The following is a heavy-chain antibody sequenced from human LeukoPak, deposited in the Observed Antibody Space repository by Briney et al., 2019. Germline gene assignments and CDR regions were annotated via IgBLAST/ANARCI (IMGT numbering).Heavy chain of an antibody. Sequence: GGSLRLSXAASGFTFSNAWMSWVRQAPGKGLEWVGRIKSKTDGGTTDYAAPVKGRFTISRDDSKNTLYLQMNSLKTEDTAVYYCTTTYYYGSGSYGTDFDYWGQGTLVTVSS. J-gene: IGHJ4*02. CDR1: GFTFSNAW. CDR2: IKSKTDGGTT. V-gene: IGHV3-15*01. D-gene: IGHD3-10*01. CDR3: TTTYYYGSGSYGTDFDY.